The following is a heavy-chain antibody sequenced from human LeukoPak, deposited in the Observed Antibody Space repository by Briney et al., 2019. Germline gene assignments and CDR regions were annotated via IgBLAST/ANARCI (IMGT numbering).Heavy chain of an antibody. CDR3: AGGPCCSSTSCYAAAGWFDS. V-gene: IGHV4-34*01. D-gene: IGHD2-2*01. CDR1: GGSFSGYY. Sequence: SETLSLSCAVYGGSFSGYYWSWIRQPPGQGLEWIGEINHSGSTNYNPSLKSRVTISVDTSKNQFSLKLSSVTAADTAVYYCAGGPCCSSTSCYAAAGWFDSWGQGTLVTVST. J-gene: IGHJ5*01. CDR2: INHSGST.